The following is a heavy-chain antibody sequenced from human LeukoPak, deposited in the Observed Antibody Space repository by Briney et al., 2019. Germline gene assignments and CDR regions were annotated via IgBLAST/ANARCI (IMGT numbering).Heavy chain of an antibody. V-gene: IGHV3-74*01. Sequence: PGGSLRLSCAASGFTFSSHWMHWVRQAPGKGLVCVSRINSDGSITTYADSVKGRFTISRDNAKNTLYLQMNSLRAEDTAVYYCARDDWNSNWFDPWGQGTLVTVSS. J-gene: IGHJ5*02. CDR3: ARDDWNSNWFDP. CDR2: INSDGSIT. D-gene: IGHD1-7*01. CDR1: GFTFSSHW.